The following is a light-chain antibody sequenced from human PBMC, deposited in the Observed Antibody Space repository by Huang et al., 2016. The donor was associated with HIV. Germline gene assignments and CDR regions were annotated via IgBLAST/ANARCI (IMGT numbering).Light chain of an antibody. CDR2: EAS. CDR3: QERGNWPRFS. CDR1: QSGREY. V-gene: IGKV3-11*01. J-gene: IGKJ3*01. Sequence: EIVLTQSPATLSLSPGERASLPCRSSQSGREYLAWYQHKPRQAPRLLSYEASQRATGIADRFSGGGSGTDFTPAISSLEPEDFAVYYCQERGNWPRFSFGPGTKVDIK.